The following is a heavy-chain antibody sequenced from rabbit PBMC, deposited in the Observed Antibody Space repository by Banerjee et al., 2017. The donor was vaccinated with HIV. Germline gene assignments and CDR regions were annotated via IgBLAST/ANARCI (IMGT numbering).Heavy chain of an antibody. Sequence: QSLEESGGGLVKPGASLTLTCKASGFDLSSYYYMCWVRQAPGKGLEWIGCIGTSTGTTYYASWAKGRFTISKTSSTTVTLQMTSLTAADTATYFCARKSNYGGYAYTNLWGQGTLVTVS. CDR2: IGTSTGTT. J-gene: IGHJ4*01. V-gene: IGHV1S40*01. CDR3: ARKSNYGGYAYTNL. D-gene: IGHD6-1*01. CDR1: GFDLSSYYY.